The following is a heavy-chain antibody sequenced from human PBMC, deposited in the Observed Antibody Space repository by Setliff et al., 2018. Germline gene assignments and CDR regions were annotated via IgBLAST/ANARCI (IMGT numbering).Heavy chain of an antibody. J-gene: IGHJ4*02. Sequence: ASVKVSCKASGYIFNTFGISWVRQAPGLGLEWMGIINPRAGTTSYAQKFQGRVTMTRDTSTRTVYMELSSLRSEDTAVYYCARGGSPDCDNTSCRYGDYVYWGLGALVTVSS. V-gene: IGHV1-46*02. D-gene: IGHD2-2*01. CDR1: GYIFNTFG. CDR3: ARGGSPDCDNTSCRYGDYVY. CDR2: INPRAGTT.